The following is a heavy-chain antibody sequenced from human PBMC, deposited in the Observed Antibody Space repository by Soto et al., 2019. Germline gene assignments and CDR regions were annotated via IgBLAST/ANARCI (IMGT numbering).Heavy chain of an antibody. CDR1: RFTFSYYA. Sequence: QVQLVESGGGVVQPGRSLRLSCAASRFTFSYYAMHWIRQAPGKGLGWMAVILSDGSKQYYAESVKGRFTISIDNSKSTLYLLMKSLRVEATAVYYCVRTLAVAGPAAFDMWGQGTMVTVSS. CDR3: VRTLAVAGPAAFDM. V-gene: IGHV3-30-3*01. CDR2: ILSDGSKQ. D-gene: IGHD6-13*01. J-gene: IGHJ3*02.